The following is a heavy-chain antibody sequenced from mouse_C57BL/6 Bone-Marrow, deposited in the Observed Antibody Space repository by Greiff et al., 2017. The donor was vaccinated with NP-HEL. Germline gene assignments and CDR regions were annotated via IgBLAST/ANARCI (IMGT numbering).Heavy chain of an antibody. CDR3: ARRRDYAMDY. V-gene: IGHV5-6*02. CDR1: GFTFSSYG. J-gene: IGHJ4*01. Sequence: EVNLVESGGDLVKPGGSLKLSCAASGFTFSSYGMSWVRQTPDKRLEWVATISSGGSYTYYPDSVKGRFTISRDNAKNTLYLQMSSLKSEDTAMYYCARRRDYAMDYWGQGTSVTVSS. CDR2: ISSGGSYT.